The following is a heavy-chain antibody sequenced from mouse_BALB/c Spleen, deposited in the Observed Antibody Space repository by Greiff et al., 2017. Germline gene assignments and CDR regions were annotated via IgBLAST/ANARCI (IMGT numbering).Heavy chain of an antibody. D-gene: IGHD2-4*01. V-gene: IGHV5-4*02. CDR1: GFTFSDYY. J-gene: IGHJ4*01. CDR3: ARGDYYDYDGYAMDY. Sequence: EVQLVESGGGLVQPGGSRKLSCAASGFTFSDYYMYWVRQTPEKRLEWVATISDGGSYTYYPDSVKGRFTIARDNATNNLYLQMSSLKSEDTAMYYCARGDYYDYDGYAMDYWGQGTSVTVSS. CDR2: ISDGGSYT.